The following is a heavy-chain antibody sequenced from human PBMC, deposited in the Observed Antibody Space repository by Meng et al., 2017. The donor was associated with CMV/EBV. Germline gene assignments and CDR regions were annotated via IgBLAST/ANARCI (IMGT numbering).Heavy chain of an antibody. CDR2: ISSSSSYI. CDR3: ARVRGSSWYDEVDYYYYYGMDV. D-gene: IGHD6-13*01. CDR1: GFTFSSYS. Sequence: GESLKISCAASGFTFSSYSMNWVRQAPGKGLEWVSSISSSSSYIYYADSVKGRFTISRDNAKNSLYLQMNSLRAEGTAVYYCARVRGSSWYDEVDYYYYYGMDVWGQGTTVTVSS. J-gene: IGHJ6*02. V-gene: IGHV3-21*01.